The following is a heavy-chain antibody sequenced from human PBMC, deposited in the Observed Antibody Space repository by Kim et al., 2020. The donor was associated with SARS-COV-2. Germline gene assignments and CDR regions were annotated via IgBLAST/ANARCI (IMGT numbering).Heavy chain of an antibody. D-gene: IGHD3-16*02. CDR2: ISSSSSTI. CDR3: ARDAYDYVWGSYRFPRYWYFDL. CDR1: GFTFSSYS. J-gene: IGHJ2*01. V-gene: IGHV3-48*02. Sequence: GGSLRLSCAASGFTFSSYSMNWVRQAPGKGLEWVSYISSSSSTIYYADSVKGRFTISRDNAKNSLYLQMNSLRDEDTAVYYCARDAYDYVWGSYRFPRYWYFDLWGRGTLVTVSS.